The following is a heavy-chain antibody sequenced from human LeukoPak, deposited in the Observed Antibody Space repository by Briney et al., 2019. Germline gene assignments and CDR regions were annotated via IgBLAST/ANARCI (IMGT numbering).Heavy chain of an antibody. J-gene: IGHJ4*02. V-gene: IGHV3-9*01. CDR3: AKGGDILTGYYADY. Sequence: GGSLRLFCAASGFTIDDYAMHWVRQAPGKGLEWVSGISWNSGSIGYADSVKGRFTISRDNAKNSLYLQMNSLRAEDTALYYCAKGGDILTGYYADYWGQGTLVTVSS. CDR1: GFTIDDYA. CDR2: ISWNSGSI. D-gene: IGHD3-9*01.